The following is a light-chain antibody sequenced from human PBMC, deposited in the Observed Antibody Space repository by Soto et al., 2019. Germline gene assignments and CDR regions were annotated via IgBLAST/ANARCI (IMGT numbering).Light chain of an antibody. CDR3: QQYGSSPGA. J-gene: IGKJ1*01. CDR2: GTS. Sequence: EIGLTQSPGTLSLSPGERATLSCRASQSVSSSYLAWYQQKPGQAPRLLIYGTSSRATGIPDRFSGSGSGTDFTLTISRLEPEDFAVYYCQQYGSSPGAFGQGTKVDI. CDR1: QSVSSSY. V-gene: IGKV3-20*01.